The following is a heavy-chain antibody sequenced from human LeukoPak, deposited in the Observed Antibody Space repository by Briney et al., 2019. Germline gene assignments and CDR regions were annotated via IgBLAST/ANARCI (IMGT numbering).Heavy chain of an antibody. CDR2: ISGSGGST. J-gene: IGHJ4*02. CDR1: GFTFSSYG. CDR3: AKSGTYEFRNYFDY. Sequence: GGSLRLSCAASGFTFSSYGMSWVRQAPGKGLEWVSAISGSGGSTYYADSVKGRFTISRDNSKNTLYLQMNSLRAEDTAVFYCAKSGTYEFRNYFDYWGQGTLVTVSS. V-gene: IGHV3-23*01. D-gene: IGHD1-26*01.